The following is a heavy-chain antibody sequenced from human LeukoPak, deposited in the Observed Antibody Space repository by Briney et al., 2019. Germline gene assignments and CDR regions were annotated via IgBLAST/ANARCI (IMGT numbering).Heavy chain of an antibody. Sequence: SETLSLTCTVSGGSTSGYYWSWIRQTAGKGLEWIGRLYTSGSTNYNPSLKSRVTMSVDTSRNQFSLKLTSVTAADTAVYYCARVGMAVAESFFDYWGQGTLVTVSS. V-gene: IGHV4-4*07. CDR1: GGSTSGYY. J-gene: IGHJ4*02. CDR3: ARVGMAVAESFFDY. D-gene: IGHD6-19*01. CDR2: LYTSGST.